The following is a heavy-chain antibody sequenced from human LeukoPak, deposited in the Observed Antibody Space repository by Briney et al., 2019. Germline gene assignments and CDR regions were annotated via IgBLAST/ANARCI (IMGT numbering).Heavy chain of an antibody. CDR2: MNPNNGNT. J-gene: IGHJ6*03. V-gene: IGHV1-8*01. D-gene: IGHD3-16*01. CDR1: GYAFTCFN. Sequence: GAAGRFSFKGHGYAFTCFNTTWARHAPGQGMGWRGSMNPNNGNTAYARKFQDRVTMTRDTSIGTAYLELSALRSDDTAVYYCARLHWESGGISFYYYMDVWGKGTTVTVSS. CDR3: ARLHWESGGISFYYYMDV.